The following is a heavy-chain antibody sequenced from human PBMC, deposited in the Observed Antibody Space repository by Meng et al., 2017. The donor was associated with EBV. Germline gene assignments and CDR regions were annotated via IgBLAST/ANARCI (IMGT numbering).Heavy chain of an antibody. CDR2: IIPIFETA. Sequence: VGLGQSGAEVTRPWSSVKISCKASGGTFNNYAFSWVRQAPGQGLEWMGAIIPIFETADYAQIFQGRVTITADESTSTTYMELSSLGSADTAMYYCAGTVLRSGTFYPLDSWGQGSLVTVSS. CDR3: AGTVLRSGTFYPLDS. D-gene: IGHD3-10*01. V-gene: IGHV1-69*01. J-gene: IGHJ4*02. CDR1: GGTFNNYA.